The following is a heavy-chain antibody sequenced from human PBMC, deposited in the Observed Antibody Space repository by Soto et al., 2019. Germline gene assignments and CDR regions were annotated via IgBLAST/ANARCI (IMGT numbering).Heavy chain of an antibody. Sequence: SETVSLTCTVSGGSISSYYWSWIRQPPGKGLEWIGYIYYSGSTNYNPSLKSRVTISVDTSKNQFSLKLSSVTAVDTAVYYCARHTNHDYSDWFDPWGQGTLVTVS. CDR3: ARHTNHDYSDWFDP. D-gene: IGHD4-4*01. CDR2: IYYSGST. J-gene: IGHJ5*02. CDR1: GGSISSYY. V-gene: IGHV4-59*01.